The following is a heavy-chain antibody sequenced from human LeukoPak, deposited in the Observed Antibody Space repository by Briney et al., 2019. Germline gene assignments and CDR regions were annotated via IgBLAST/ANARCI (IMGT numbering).Heavy chain of an antibody. J-gene: IGHJ4*02. CDR3: ARGEDYYGSGSSYYFDY. CDR1: GFTVSSNY. Sequence: PGGSLRLSCAASGFTVSSNYMSWVRQAPGKGLEWVSVIDSGGSTYYADSVKGRFTISRDNSKNTLYLQMNSLRAEDTAVYYCARGEDYYGSGSSYYFDYWGQGTLVTVSS. D-gene: IGHD3-10*01. V-gene: IGHV3-66*01. CDR2: IDSGGST.